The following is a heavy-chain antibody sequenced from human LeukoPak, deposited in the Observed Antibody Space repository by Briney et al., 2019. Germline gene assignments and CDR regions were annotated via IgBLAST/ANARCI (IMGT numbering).Heavy chain of an antibody. CDR1: GYSFTGYW. CDR3: ARDRDGYNLDF. Sequence: GESLKISCKGSGYSFTGYWIGWVRQVPGKGLEWMGIIHPGDSDTIYSPSFQGHVTISADKSSSTAYLEWSSLKASDTAMYYCARDRDGYNLDFWGQGTMVTVSS. D-gene: IGHD5-24*01. J-gene: IGHJ3*01. V-gene: IGHV5-51*01. CDR2: IHPGDSDT.